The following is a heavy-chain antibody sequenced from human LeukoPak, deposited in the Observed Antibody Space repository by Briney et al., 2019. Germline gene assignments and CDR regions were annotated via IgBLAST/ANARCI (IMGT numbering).Heavy chain of an antibody. CDR2: ISWNSGSI. CDR3: AKAKRGYSYGFNYFDY. CDR1: GFTFDDYA. J-gene: IGHJ4*02. Sequence: GGSPRLSCAASGFTFDDYAMHWVRQAPGKGLEWVSGISWNSGSIGYAASVEGRFPISRDNAKNFLYLQMNSLRAEDTALYYCAKAKRGYSYGFNYFDYWGQGTLVTVSS. V-gene: IGHV3-9*01. D-gene: IGHD5-18*01.